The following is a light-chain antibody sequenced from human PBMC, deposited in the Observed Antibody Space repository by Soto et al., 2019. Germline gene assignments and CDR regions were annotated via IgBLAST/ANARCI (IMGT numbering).Light chain of an antibody. CDR3: QQYYSTVG. CDR1: QSVLYSSNNKNY. J-gene: IGKJ3*01. V-gene: IGKV4-1*01. CDR2: WAS. Sequence: DIVMTQSPDSLAVSLGERATINCKSSQSVLYSSNNKNYLAWYQQKPGQPPKLLIYWASTRESGVPDRFSGSGSGTDFTLTISSLQAEDVAVYYCQQYYSTVGFGPGTKVDIK.